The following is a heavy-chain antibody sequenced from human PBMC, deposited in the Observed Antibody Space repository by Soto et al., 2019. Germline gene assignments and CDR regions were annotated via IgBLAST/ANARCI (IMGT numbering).Heavy chain of an antibody. CDR3: AKDHLVATINVYYFDY. J-gene: IGHJ4*02. V-gene: IGHV3-30*18. CDR2: ISYDGSNK. D-gene: IGHD5-12*01. CDR1: GFTFSSYG. Sequence: GGSLRLSCAASGFTFSSYGMHWVRQAPGKGLEWVAVISYDGSNKYYADSVKGRFTISRDNSKNTLNLQMNSLRAEDTAVYYCAKDHLVATINVYYFDYWGQGTLVTVSS.